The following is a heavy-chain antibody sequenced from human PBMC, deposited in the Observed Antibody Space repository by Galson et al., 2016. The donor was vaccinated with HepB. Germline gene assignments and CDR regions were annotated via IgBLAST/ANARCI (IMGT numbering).Heavy chain of an antibody. CDR1: GYRFSSYW. V-gene: IGHV5-51*01. CDR3: ARQWGSGYTTTRWLDP. Sequence: QSGAEVKKPGESLKISCKASGYRFSSYWIAWVRQVPGKGLEWMGIIFPGDSETRYNPSFQGQVTISADKSIDTTYLQRSSLKASDTATYYCARQWGSGYTTTRWLDPWGQGTLVTVSS. J-gene: IGHJ5*02. CDR2: IFPGDSET. D-gene: IGHD3-16*02.